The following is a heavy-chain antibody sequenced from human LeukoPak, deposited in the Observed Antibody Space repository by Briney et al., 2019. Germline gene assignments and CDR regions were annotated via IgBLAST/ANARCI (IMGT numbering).Heavy chain of an antibody. J-gene: IGHJ3*02. V-gene: IGHV3-21*01. CDR2: ISSSSSYI. CDR3: ARDLYSSGGGGGVDAFDI. CDR1: GFTFSSYS. D-gene: IGHD6-19*01. Sequence: PGGSLRLSCAASGFTFSSYSMNWVRQAPGKGLEWVSSISSSSSYIYYADSVKGRFTISRDNAKNSLYLQMNSLRAEDTAVYYCARDLYSSGGGGGVDAFDIWGQGTMVTVSS.